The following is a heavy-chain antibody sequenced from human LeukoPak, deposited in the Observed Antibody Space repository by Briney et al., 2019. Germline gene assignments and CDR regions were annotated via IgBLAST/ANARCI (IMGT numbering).Heavy chain of an antibody. D-gene: IGHD3-22*01. CDR3: AAADSSGCDY. V-gene: IGHV4-59*08. CDR2: IYYSGST. Sequence: PSETLSLTCTAPGGSISSYYWSWIRQPPGKGLEWIGYIYYSGSTNYNPSLKSRVTISVDTSKNQFSLKLSSVTAADTAVYYCAAADSSGCDYWGQGTLVTVSS. CDR1: GGSISSYY. J-gene: IGHJ4*02.